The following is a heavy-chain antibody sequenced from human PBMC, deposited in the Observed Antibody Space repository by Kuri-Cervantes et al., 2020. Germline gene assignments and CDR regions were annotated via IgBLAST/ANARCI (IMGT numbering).Heavy chain of an antibody. CDR2: IWYDGSKK. Sequence: GGSLRLSCVPSGFTFSSYGMHWVRQAPGKGLEWVAVIWYDGSKKYHADSVEGRFTISRDNSKNTLYLQMNSLRAEDTAVYYCAKQITAWDYYYGMDVWGQGTTVTVSS. V-gene: IGHV3-30*02. D-gene: IGHD3-16*01. J-gene: IGHJ6*02. CDR1: GFTFSSYG. CDR3: AKQITAWDYYYGMDV.